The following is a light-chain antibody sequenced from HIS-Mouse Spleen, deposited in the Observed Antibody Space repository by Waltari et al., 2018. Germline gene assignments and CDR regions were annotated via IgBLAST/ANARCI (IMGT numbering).Light chain of an antibody. CDR3: AAWDDSLSGPV. J-gene: IGLJ3*02. V-gene: IGLV1-47*01. CDR1: SPNIGSNY. CDR2: RNN. Sequence: QSVLTQPPSASGTPGQRVTISCSGSSPNIGSNYVYLYQQLPGTAPKPLIYRNNQRPSGVPDRFSGSKSGTSASLAISGLRSEDEADYYCAAWDDSLSGPVFGGGTKLTVL.